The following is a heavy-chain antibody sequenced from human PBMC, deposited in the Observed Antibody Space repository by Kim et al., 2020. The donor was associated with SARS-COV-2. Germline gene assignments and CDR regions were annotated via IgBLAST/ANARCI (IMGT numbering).Heavy chain of an antibody. CDR1: GYSFTSYW. CDR2: IDPSDSYT. CDR3: ARWGVIDWNHGGWFDP. J-gene: IGHJ5*02. D-gene: IGHD1-1*01. V-gene: IGHV5-10-1*01. Sequence: GESLKISCKGSGYSFTSYWISWVRQMPGKGLEWMGRIDPSDSYTNYSPSFQGHVTISADKSISTAYLQWSSLKASDTAMYYCARWGVIDWNHGGWFDPWGQGTLVTVSS.